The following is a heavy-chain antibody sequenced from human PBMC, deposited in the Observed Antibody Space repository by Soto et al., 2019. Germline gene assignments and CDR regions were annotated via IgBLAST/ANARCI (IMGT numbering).Heavy chain of an antibody. CDR1: GYTFTSYY. J-gene: IGHJ4*02. V-gene: IGHV1-46*01. CDR3: ARTGDYYDSSGYYYLPDY. Sequence: ASVKVSCKASGYTFTSYYMHWVRQAPGQGLEWMGIINPSGGSTSYAQKFQGGVTMTRDTSTSTVYMELSSLRSEGTAVYYCARTGDYYDSSGYYYLPDYWGQRTLVTVSS. D-gene: IGHD3-22*01. CDR2: INPSGGST.